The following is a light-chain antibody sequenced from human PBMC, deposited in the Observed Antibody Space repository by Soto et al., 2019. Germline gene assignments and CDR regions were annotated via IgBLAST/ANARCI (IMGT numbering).Light chain of an antibody. CDR2: KAS. CDR3: QQYNSLWT. Sequence: DIQMTQSPCTLSASVGDRVTITCRASQSISSWLAWYQQKPGKAPKLLIYKASSLERGVPSRFSGRGSGTEFTLTISSLQPDDFAAYYCQQYNSLWTFGQGTKVEIK. V-gene: IGKV1-5*03. J-gene: IGKJ1*01. CDR1: QSISSW.